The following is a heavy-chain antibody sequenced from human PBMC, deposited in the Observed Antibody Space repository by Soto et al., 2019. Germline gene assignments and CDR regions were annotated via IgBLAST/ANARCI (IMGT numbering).Heavy chain of an antibody. Sequence: SVKVSCKASGSGFISSGIQWVRQAHGQRLEWIGWIVVASGQTNYTQSLRGRVAITRDTSTATAYIELTGLTSEDTAVYFCSADRPDIGVGWWVWGQGTTVTVSS. J-gene: IGHJ6*02. CDR1: GSGFISSG. CDR2: IVVASGQT. D-gene: IGHD2-15*01. V-gene: IGHV1-58*02. CDR3: SADRPDIGVGWWV.